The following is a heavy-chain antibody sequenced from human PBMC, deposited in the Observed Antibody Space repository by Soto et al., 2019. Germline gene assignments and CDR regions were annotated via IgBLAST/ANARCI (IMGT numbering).Heavy chain of an antibody. CDR2: IYYSGST. CDR1: GGSISSYY. D-gene: IGHD3-9*01. Sequence: SETLSLTCTVSGGSISSYYWSWIRQPPGKGLEWIGYIYYSGSTNYNPSLKSRVTISVDTSKNQFSLKLSSVTAADTAVYYCARLTRLTGDAFDIWGQGTMVTVSS. J-gene: IGHJ3*02. V-gene: IGHV4-59*01. CDR3: ARLTRLTGDAFDI.